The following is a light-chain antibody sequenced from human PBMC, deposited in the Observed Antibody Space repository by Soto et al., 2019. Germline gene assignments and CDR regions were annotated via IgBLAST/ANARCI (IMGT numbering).Light chain of an antibody. J-gene: IGKJ1*01. Sequence: EIVLTQSPATLSFSPGERATLSCRASQSVSSYLAWYQQKPGQALRLLIYDASTRATGIPARFSGSGSGTDFTLTITSLEPEDFAVYYCQQRSNWPPTFGQGTKVDIK. CDR2: DAS. CDR3: QQRSNWPPT. V-gene: IGKV3-11*01. CDR1: QSVSSY.